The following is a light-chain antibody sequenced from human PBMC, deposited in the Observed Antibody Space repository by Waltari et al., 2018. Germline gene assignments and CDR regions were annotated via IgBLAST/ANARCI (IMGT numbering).Light chain of an antibody. CDR2: WAS. CDR1: QTVLYNSYNKIY. J-gene: IGKJ3*01. Sequence: DIVMTQSPDSLSVSLGERATINCKSSQTVLYNSYNKIYLAWYQQKPGRPPKLLIYWASTRESGVPERFSGSGSGTDFSLTISSLQAEDVAVYYCQQYYTTPFAFGPGTKVDIK. V-gene: IGKV4-1*01. CDR3: QQYYTTPFA.